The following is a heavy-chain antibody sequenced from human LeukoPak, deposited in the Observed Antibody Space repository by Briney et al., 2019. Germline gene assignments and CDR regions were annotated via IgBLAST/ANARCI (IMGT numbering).Heavy chain of an antibody. CDR1: GYTFTGCY. V-gene: IGHV1-2*02. D-gene: IGHD3-10*01. Sequence: GASVEVSCRASGYTFTGCYMHWVRQAPGQGLEWMGWINPNSGGTGCAQKFQGRVTVARDTSIGTAYMELSRLRSDDTAVYYCARVNYYYGSGSYSYYYGMDVWGQGTTVTVSS. J-gene: IGHJ6*02. CDR3: ARVNYYYGSGSYSYYYGMDV. CDR2: INPNSGGT.